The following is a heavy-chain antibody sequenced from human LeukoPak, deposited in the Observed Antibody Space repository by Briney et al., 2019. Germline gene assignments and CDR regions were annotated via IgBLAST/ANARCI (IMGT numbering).Heavy chain of an antibody. Sequence: QAGGSLRLSCAASGFTFSSYAMHWVRQAPGKGLEWVAVISYDGSNKYYADSVKGRFTISRDNSKNTLYLQMNSLRAEDTAVYYCARSGPDYWGQGTLVTVSS. V-gene: IGHV3-30-3*01. CDR1: GFTFSSYA. CDR3: ARSGPDY. J-gene: IGHJ4*02. D-gene: IGHD3-3*01. CDR2: ISYDGSNK.